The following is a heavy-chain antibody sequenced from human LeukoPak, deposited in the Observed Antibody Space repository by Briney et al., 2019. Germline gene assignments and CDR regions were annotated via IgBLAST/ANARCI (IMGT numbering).Heavy chain of an antibody. CDR1: GYTFTSYD. CDR2: MNPNSGNT. V-gene: IGHV1-8*03. CDR3: ARSYRQDYYYGMDV. J-gene: IGHJ6*02. Sequence: ASVKVSCKASGYTFTSYDINWVRQATGQGLEWMGWMNPNSGNTGYAQKFQGRVTITRNTYISTAYMELSSLRSEDTAVYYCARSYRQDYYYGMDVWGQGTTVTVSS. D-gene: IGHD5-18*01.